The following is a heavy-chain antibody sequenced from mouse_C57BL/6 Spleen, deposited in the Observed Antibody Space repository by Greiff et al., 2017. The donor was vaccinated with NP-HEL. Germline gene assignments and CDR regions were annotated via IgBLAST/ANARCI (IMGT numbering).Heavy chain of an antibody. CDR1: GFTFSDYG. D-gene: IGHD2-3*01. CDR2: ISSGSSTI. V-gene: IGHV5-17*01. J-gene: IGHJ4*01. Sequence: EVQVVESGGGLVKPGGSLKLSCAASGFTFSDYGMHWVRQAPEKGLEWVAYISSGSSTIYYADTVKGRFTISRDNAKNTLFLQMTSLRSEDTAMYYCASYDGYYGAMDFWGQGTSVTVSS. CDR3: ASYDGYYGAMDF.